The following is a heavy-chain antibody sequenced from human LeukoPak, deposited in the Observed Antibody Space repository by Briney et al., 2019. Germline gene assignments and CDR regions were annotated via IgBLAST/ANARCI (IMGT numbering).Heavy chain of an antibody. Sequence: ASVKVSCKASGYTFTGYYMHWVRQAPGQGLERMGWINPNSGGTNYAQKFQGRVTMTRDTSISTAYMELSRLRSDDTAVYYCARMARRYCSGGSCYPPGDYYYYGMDVWGQGTTVTVSS. D-gene: IGHD2-15*01. CDR1: GYTFTGYY. J-gene: IGHJ6*02. CDR3: ARMARRYCSGGSCYPPGDYYYYGMDV. CDR2: INPNSGGT. V-gene: IGHV1-2*02.